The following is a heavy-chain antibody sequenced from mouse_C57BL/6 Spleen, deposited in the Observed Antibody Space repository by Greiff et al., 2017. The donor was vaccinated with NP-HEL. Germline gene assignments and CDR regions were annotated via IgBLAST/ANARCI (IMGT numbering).Heavy chain of an antibody. D-gene: IGHD4-1*01. J-gene: IGHJ4*01. Sequence: QVQLQQSGAELVKPGASVKMSCKASGYTFTSYWITWVKQRPGQGLEWIGDIYPGSGSTNYNEKFKSKATLTVDTSSSTAYMQLSSLTSEDSAVYYCARGLAHYYAMDYWGQGTSVTVSS. CDR3: ARGLAHYYAMDY. V-gene: IGHV1-55*01. CDR1: GYTFTSYW. CDR2: IYPGSGST.